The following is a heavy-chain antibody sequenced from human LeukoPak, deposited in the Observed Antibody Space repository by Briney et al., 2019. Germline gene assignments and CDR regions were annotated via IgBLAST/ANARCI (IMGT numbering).Heavy chain of an antibody. D-gene: IGHD2-21*02. CDR3: ARVRDCGGDCYSSIFGWFDP. J-gene: IGHJ5*02. CDR2: IYYSGST. V-gene: IGHV4-39*01. Sequence: SETLSLTCTVSGGSISSSSYYWGWIRQPPGKGLEWIGSIYYSGSTYYNPTLKSRVTISVDTSKNQFSLKLSSVTAADTAVYYCARVRDCGGDCYSSIFGWFDPWGQGTLVTVSS. CDR1: GGSISSSSYY.